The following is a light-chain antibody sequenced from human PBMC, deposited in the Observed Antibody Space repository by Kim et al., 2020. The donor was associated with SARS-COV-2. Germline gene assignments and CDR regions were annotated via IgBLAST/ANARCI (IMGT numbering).Light chain of an antibody. J-gene: IGLJ2*01. CDR2: QDS. V-gene: IGLV3-1*01. CDR1: KLGDKY. Sequence: SYELTKPPSVSVSPGQTASITCSGDKLGDKYACWYQQKPGQSPVPVIYQDSKRPSGIPERSSGSNSGNTATLTISGTQAMDEADYYCQAWDSSSVVFGGG. CDR3: QAWDSSSVV.